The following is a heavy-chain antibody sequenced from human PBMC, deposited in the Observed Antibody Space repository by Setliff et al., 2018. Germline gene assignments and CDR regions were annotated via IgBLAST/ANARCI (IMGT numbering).Heavy chain of an antibody. D-gene: IGHD3-10*01. Sequence: PGGSLRLSCAASGFTFSRYWMSWVRQAPGKGLEWVANIKQDGSEKYYVDSVKGRFTISRDNAENSLYLQMNSLRAEDTAVYYCARDHVYGSQYYYYYYGMDVWGQGTTVTVSS. CDR2: IKQDGSEK. V-gene: IGHV3-7*01. CDR1: GFTFSRYW. J-gene: IGHJ6*02. CDR3: ARDHVYGSQYYYYYYGMDV.